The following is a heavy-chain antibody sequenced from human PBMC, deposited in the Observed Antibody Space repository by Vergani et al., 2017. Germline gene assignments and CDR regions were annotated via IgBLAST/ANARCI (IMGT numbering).Heavy chain of an antibody. J-gene: IGHJ4*02. CDR3: ATQNSSSYYFDY. CDR1: GGSISSGSYY. V-gene: IGHV4-30-2*01. CDR2: IYHSGST. Sequence: QVQLQESGPGLVKPSQTLSLTCTVSGGSISSGSYYWSWIRQPPGKGLEWIGYIYHSGSTYYNPSLKSRVTISVDRSKNQFSLKLSSVTAADTAVYYCATQNSSSYYFDYWGQGTLVTVSS. D-gene: IGHD6-13*01.